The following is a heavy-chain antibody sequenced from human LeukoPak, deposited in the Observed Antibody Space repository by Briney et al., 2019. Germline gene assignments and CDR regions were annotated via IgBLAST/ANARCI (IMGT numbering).Heavy chain of an antibody. Sequence: PGGSLRLSCAASGFTFSVYSMNWVRQAPGKGLEWVSSISSSSSYIYYADSVKGRFTISRDNAKNSLYLQMNSLRAEDTAVYYCARGGTTVTTGVYYYYYYMDVWGKGTTVTVSS. CDR3: ARGGTTVTTGVYYYYYYMDV. CDR1: GFTFSVYS. J-gene: IGHJ6*03. V-gene: IGHV3-21*01. D-gene: IGHD4-17*01. CDR2: ISSSSSYI.